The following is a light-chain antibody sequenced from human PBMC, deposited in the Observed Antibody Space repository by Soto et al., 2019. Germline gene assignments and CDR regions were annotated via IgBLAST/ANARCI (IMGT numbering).Light chain of an antibody. CDR1: QSVSSSY. CDR3: QQDGSSPWT. V-gene: IGKV3-20*01. J-gene: IGKJ1*01. Sequence: EIVMTQSPATLSLSPGQRATLSCRASQSVSSSYLAWYQQKPGQAPRLLIYGASSRATGIPDSFSGSGSGTDFTLTISRLEPEDFAVYYCQQDGSSPWTFGQGTMGEIK. CDR2: GAS.